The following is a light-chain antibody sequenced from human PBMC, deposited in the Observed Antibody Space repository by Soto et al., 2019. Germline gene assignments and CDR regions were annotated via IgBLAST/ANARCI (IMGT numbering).Light chain of an antibody. CDR2: GNT. V-gene: IGLV1-40*01. J-gene: IGLJ1*01. CDR3: QSYDDSLSVHYV. CDR1: SSDIGSTYD. Sequence: QSVLTQPPSVSGAPGQRVTISYTGSSSDIGSTYDVQWYQQLPGTAPKLLIRGNTDRPSGVPDRFSGSKSGTSASLAITGRQADDEADYYCQSYDDSLSVHYVFGTGTKVTVL.